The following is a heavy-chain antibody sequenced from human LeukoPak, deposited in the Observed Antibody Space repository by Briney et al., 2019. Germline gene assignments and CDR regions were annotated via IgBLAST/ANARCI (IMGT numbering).Heavy chain of an antibody. CDR2: ISAYNGNT. J-gene: IGHJ4*02. Sequence: ASVKVSCKASGYTFASYGISWVRQAPGPGLEWMGWISAYNGNTNYAQKLQGRVTMTTDTTTSTAYMELRSLRSDDTAVYYCARERRYYYDSSGYKHFDYWGQGTLVTVSS. CDR3: ARERRYYYDSSGYKHFDY. D-gene: IGHD3-22*01. CDR1: GYTFASYG. V-gene: IGHV1-18*01.